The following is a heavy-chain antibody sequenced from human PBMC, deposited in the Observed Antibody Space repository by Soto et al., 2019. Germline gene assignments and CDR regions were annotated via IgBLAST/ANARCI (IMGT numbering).Heavy chain of an antibody. J-gene: IGHJ4*02. CDR2: IYYSGST. V-gene: IGHV4-39*01. Sequence: SETLSLTCTVSGGSISSSSYYWGWIRQPPGKGLEWIGSIYYSGSTYYNPSLKSRVTISVDTSKNQFSLKLSSVTAADTAVYYCARWSVATITEYYFDYWGQGTLVTVSS. D-gene: IGHD5-12*01. CDR3: ARWSVATITEYYFDY. CDR1: GGSISSSSYY.